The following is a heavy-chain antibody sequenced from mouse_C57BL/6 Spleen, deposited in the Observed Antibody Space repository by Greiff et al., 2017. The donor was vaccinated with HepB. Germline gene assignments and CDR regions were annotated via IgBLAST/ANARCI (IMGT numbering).Heavy chain of an antibody. Sequence: QVQLQQPGAELVKPGASVKLSCKASGYTFTSYWMQWVKQRPGQGLEWIGEIDPSDSYTNYNQKFKGKATLTVDTSSSTAYMQLSSLTSEDSAVNYCARGDGYGDYFDYWGQGTTLTVSS. CDR2: IDPSDSYT. D-gene: IGHD2-2*01. V-gene: IGHV1-50*01. J-gene: IGHJ2*01. CDR1: GYTFTSYW. CDR3: ARGDGYGDYFDY.